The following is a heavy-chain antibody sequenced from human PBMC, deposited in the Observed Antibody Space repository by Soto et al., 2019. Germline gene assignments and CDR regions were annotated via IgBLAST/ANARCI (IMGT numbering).Heavy chain of an antibody. D-gene: IGHD1-26*01. J-gene: IGHJ4*02. V-gene: IGHV1-18*01. CDR3: ARERGELPPDH. Sequence: ASVKVSCKASGYTFTSYGISWVRQAPGQGLEWLGWIRPYNGNTNSARKLQGRVSMTTDTSTTTAYMDLTSLTSDDTAMYYCARERGELPPDHWGQGTLVTVSS. CDR1: GYTFTSYG. CDR2: IRPYNGNT.